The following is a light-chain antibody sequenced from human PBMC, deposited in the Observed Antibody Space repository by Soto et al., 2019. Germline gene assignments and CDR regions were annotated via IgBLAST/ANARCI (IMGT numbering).Light chain of an antibody. CDR3: QHYNTWPWT. CDR1: QNVRTF. Sequence: EVVLTQSPATLSLSPGERATLSCRASQNVRTFLDWYQQKPGQAPRLLIYGASNRATGIPARFSGSGSGTDFTLTISSLQSEDSATYYCQHYNTWPWTFGQGTKVEIK. CDR2: GAS. J-gene: IGKJ1*01. V-gene: IGKV3-11*01.